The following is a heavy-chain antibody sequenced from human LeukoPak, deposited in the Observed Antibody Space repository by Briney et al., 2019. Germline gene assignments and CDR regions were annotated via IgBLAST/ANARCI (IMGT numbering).Heavy chain of an antibody. D-gene: IGHD6-19*01. CDR2: ISYDGSNK. CDR3: ARYSSGWDALDY. V-gene: IGHV3-30-3*01. J-gene: IGHJ4*02. Sequence: GGSLRLSCAASGFTFSSYAMHWVRQAPGKGLEWVAVISYDGSNKYYADSVKGRFTISRDNSKNTLYLQMNSLRAEDTAVYYCARYSSGWDALDYWGQGTLVTVFS. CDR1: GFTFSSYA.